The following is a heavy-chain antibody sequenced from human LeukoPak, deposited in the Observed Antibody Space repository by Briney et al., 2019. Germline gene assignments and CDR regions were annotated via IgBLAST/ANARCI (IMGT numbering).Heavy chain of an antibody. J-gene: IGHJ6*02. V-gene: IGHV1-2*02. CDR2: INPNSGGT. D-gene: IGHD3-22*01. CDR3: AREYYYDSSGYSVDYYYYGMDV. Sequence: GGSLRLSCAASGYTFTDYFVHWVRQAPGQGLEWMGWINPNSGGTEYAQKFLGRVTMTRDTSISTAYMELSRLRSDDTAVYFCAREYYYDSSGYSVDYYYYGMDVWGQGTTVTVSS. CDR1: GYTFTDYF.